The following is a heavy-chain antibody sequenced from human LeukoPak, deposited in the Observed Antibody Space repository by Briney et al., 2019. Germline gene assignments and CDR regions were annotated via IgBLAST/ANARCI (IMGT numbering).Heavy chain of an antibody. CDR2: IRYDGSNK. J-gene: IGHJ4*02. CDR3: AKDDWGLGFFDY. V-gene: IGHV3-30*02. CDR1: GFTFSSYG. D-gene: IGHD7-27*01. Sequence: GGSLRLSCAASGFTFSSYGMHWVRQAPGKGLEWVAFIRYDGSNKYYADSVKGRFTISRVNSKNTLYLQMYSLRAEDTAVYYCAKDDWGLGFFDYWGQGTLVTVSS.